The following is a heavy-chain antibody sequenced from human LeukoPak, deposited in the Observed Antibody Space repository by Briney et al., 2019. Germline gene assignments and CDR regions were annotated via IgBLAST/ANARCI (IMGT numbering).Heavy chain of an antibody. CDR3: AREKQSGGTPFDY. D-gene: IGHD1-26*01. J-gene: IGHJ4*02. CDR1: GFTLSSYE. V-gene: IGHV3-30*04. Sequence: GGSLRLSCTASGFTLSSYEMSWIRQAPGKGLEWVAVVAHDEKTIFYADSLKGRFTVSRDNSKNTVYLQMNSLRDEDTAVYYCAREKQSGGTPFDYWGQGSLVTVSS. CDR2: VAHDEKTI.